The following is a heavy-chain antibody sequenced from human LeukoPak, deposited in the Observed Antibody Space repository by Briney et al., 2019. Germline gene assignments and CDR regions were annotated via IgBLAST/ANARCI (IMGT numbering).Heavy chain of an antibody. CDR3: ARATGEPAAFDH. CDR1: GYTFTGYY. Sequence: ASVKVSCKASGYTFTGYYMHWVRQAPGQGLEWMGWINPNSGGTNYAQKFQGRVTMTRDTSISTAYVELSSLGSEDTAVYYCARATGEPAAFDHWGQGTLLTVSS. V-gene: IGHV1-2*02. J-gene: IGHJ4*02. D-gene: IGHD3-16*01. CDR2: INPNSGGT.